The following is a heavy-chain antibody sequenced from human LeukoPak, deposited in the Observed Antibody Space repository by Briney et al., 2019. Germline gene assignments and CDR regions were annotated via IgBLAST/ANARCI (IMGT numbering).Heavy chain of an antibody. CDR2: IRSKANSYAT. Sequence: PGGSLRLSCAASGFTFSGSAMHWVRQASGKGLEWVGRIRSKANSYATAYAASVKGRFTISRDDSKNTAYLQMNSLKTEDTAVYYCTRSGYDFWSGYSPPNFDYCGQGTLVTVSS. CDR3: TRSGYDFWSGYSPPNFDY. CDR1: GFTFSGSA. D-gene: IGHD3-3*01. J-gene: IGHJ4*02. V-gene: IGHV3-73*01.